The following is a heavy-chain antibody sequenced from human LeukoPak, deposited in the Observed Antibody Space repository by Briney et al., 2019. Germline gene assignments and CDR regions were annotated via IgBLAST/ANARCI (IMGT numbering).Heavy chain of an antibody. D-gene: IGHD7-27*01. CDR1: GXXXXXXX. CDR3: ARDANWGFDAFDI. CDR2: XWYDXSNK. J-gene: IGHJ3*02. V-gene: IGHV3-33*01. Sequence: GGSLRLSCAAXGXXXXXXXXXXXXXAXXXXLXXVXXXWYDXSNKYYADSVKGRFTISRDNSKNTLYLQMNSLRAEDTXVYYCARDANWGFDAFDIWGQGTMVTVSS.